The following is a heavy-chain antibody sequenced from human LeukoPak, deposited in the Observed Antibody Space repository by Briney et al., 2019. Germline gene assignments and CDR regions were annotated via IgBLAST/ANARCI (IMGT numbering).Heavy chain of an antibody. D-gene: IGHD2-15*01. J-gene: IGHJ4*02. V-gene: IGHV4-59*01. CDR3: ARGVVVAATHFDY. Sequence: PSETLSLTCTVSGGSISSYYWSWIRQPPGKGLEWIGYIYYSGSTNYNPSLKSRVTISVDTSKNQFSLKLSSVTAADTAVYYCARGVVVAATHFDYWGQGTLVTVSS. CDR1: GGSISSYY. CDR2: IYYSGST.